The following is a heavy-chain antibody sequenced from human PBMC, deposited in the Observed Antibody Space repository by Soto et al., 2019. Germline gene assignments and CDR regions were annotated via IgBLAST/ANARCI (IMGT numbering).Heavy chain of an antibody. CDR3: AKGGGGCSGGSCYFVLADY. CDR2: ISGSGGCT. Sequence: EVQLLESGGGLVQPGGSLRLSCAASGFTYSSYALAWVRQAPGKGLEWVSAISGSGGCTYYADSVKGRFTISRDNSKNTLYLQMNSLRAEDTAVYYCAKGGGGCSGGSCYFVLADYWGQGTLVTVSS. CDR1: GFTYSSYA. D-gene: IGHD2-15*01. J-gene: IGHJ4*02. V-gene: IGHV3-23*01.